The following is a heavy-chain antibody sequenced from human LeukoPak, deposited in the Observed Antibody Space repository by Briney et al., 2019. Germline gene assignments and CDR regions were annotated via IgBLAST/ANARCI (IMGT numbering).Heavy chain of an antibody. CDR3: ARDPSNSSGFHPHSDY. J-gene: IGHJ4*02. CDR2: ISAYNGDT. Sequence: GASVTVSFTASGYTFTNHGITWVRQAPGQGLEWMGWISAYNGDTKYAQKLQGRVTMTTDTSTNTACMELRSLRSDDTAVYYCARDPSNSSGFHPHSDYWGQGTLVTVSS. CDR1: GYTFTNHG. D-gene: IGHD3-22*01. V-gene: IGHV1-18*01.